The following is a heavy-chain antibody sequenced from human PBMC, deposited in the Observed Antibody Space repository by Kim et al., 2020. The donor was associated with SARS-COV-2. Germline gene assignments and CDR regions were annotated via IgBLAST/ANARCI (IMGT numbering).Heavy chain of an antibody. D-gene: IGHD3-22*01. CDR2: IFGGGSST. Sequence: GGSLRLSCAASGFTFSSYAMNWVRQAPGKGLEWVSLIFGGGSSTYYADSVKGRFTISRDNSKNTLYLQMNSLRAEDTAVYYCAKTGSSSDYYPGYWGQGTLVTVSS. J-gene: IGHJ4*02. CDR3: AKTGSSSDYYPGY. V-gene: IGHV3-23*03. CDR1: GFTFSSYA.